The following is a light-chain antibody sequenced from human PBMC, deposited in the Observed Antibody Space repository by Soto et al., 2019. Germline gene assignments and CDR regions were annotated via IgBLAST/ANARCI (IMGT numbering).Light chain of an antibody. CDR2: AAT. V-gene: IGKV1-39*01. J-gene: IGKJ4*01. Sequence: DIQMTQSPASLSASVGDRVTITCRARQSISSYLNWYQQNPGKAPKLLIYAATSVQSGVPSRFSGRRSGTAFTLTISSLQPEDFANYYCHQSYTFGGGTKVEIK. CDR1: QSISSY. CDR3: HQSYT.